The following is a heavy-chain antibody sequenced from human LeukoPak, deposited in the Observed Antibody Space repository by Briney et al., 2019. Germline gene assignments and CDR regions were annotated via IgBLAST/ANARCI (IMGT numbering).Heavy chain of an antibody. CDR2: ISSSSSYI. V-gene: IGHV3-21*01. J-gene: IGHJ3*02. CDR3: AKDLLAVRAFDI. Sequence: GGSLRLSCAASGFTFSSYAMSWVRQAPGKGLEWVSSISSSSSYIYYADSVKGRFTISRDNSKNTLYLQMNSLRAEDTAVYYCAKDLLAVRAFDIWGQGTMVTVSS. D-gene: IGHD6-19*01. CDR1: GFTFSSYA.